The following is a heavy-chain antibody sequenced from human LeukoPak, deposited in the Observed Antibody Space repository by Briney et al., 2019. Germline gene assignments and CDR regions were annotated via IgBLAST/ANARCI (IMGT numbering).Heavy chain of an antibody. D-gene: IGHD3-22*01. CDR3: ATGVGGTMKVRDAFDI. CDR2: FDPEDGET. J-gene: IGHJ3*02. Sequence: ASVKVSCKVSGYTLTELSMHWVRQAPGKGLEWMGGFDPEDGETIYAQKFQGRVTMTEDTSTDTAYMELSSLRSEDTAVYYCATGVGGTMKVRDAFDIWGQGTMVTVSS. V-gene: IGHV1-24*01. CDR1: GYTLTELS.